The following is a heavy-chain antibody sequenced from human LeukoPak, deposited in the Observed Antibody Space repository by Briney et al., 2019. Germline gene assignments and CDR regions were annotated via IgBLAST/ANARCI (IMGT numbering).Heavy chain of an antibody. CDR3: ARRAKYDYVWAY. Sequence: ASVKVSCKVSGYTLTELSMHWVRQAPGQGLEWMGWINPNSGGTNYAQKFQGRVTMTRDTSISTAYMELSRLRSDDTAVYYCARRAKYDYVWAYWGQGTLVTVSS. J-gene: IGHJ4*02. CDR2: INPNSGGT. D-gene: IGHD3-16*01. CDR1: GYTLTELS. V-gene: IGHV1-2*02.